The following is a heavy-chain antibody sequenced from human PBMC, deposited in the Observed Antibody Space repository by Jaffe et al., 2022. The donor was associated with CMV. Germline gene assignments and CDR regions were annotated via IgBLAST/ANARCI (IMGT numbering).Heavy chain of an antibody. CDR2: IYPGDSDT. D-gene: IGHD6-13*01. CDR3: ARLPEYSSSWYVFSWFDP. V-gene: IGHV5-51*01. J-gene: IGHJ5*02. Sequence: EVQLVQSGAEVKKPGESLKISCKGSGYSFTSYWIGWVRQMPGKGLEWMGIIYPGDSDTRYSPSFQGQVTISADKSISTAYLQWSSLKASDTAMYYCARLPEYSSSWYVFSWFDPWGQGTLVTVSS. CDR1: GYSFTSYW.